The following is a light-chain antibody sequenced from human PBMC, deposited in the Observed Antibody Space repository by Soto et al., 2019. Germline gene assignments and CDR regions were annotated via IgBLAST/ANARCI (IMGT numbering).Light chain of an antibody. CDR3: QKYNSAPS. Sequence: DIQMTQSPSSLSASVGDRVTITCRASQGISNYLAWYQQKPGKVPKLLIYDASTLQSGVPSRFSGSGSGTDFTLTISSLQPEDVVSYYCQKYNSAPSFGGGTKVEIK. CDR2: DAS. CDR1: QGISNY. V-gene: IGKV1-27*01. J-gene: IGKJ4*01.